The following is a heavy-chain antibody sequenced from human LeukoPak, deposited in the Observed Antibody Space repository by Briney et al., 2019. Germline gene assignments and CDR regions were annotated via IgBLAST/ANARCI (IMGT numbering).Heavy chain of an antibody. V-gene: IGHV4-30-4*08. D-gene: IGHD5-24*01. CDR1: GGSISVGTYY. CDR3: ARDSDGYNLDAFDI. CDR2: IYYSGST. J-gene: IGHJ3*02. Sequence: SQTLSLTCTVSGGSISVGTYYWIWIRQPPGKGLEWIGYIYYSGSTYYNPSLKSRVSISVDTSKNQFSLKLSSVTAADTAVFYCARDSDGYNLDAFDIWGQGTMVTVSS.